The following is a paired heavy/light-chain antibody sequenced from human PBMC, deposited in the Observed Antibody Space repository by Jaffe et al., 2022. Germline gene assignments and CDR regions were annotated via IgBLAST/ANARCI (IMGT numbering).Heavy chain of an antibody. CDR1: GFTFSTYW. Sequence: EVQVVESGGDLLQPGGSLRLSCAGSGFTFSTYWMHWVRQVPGKGLVWISRINGDGSITTYADSVRGRFTISRDNAKNTVYLQMDSLRAEDTAVYYCVKSPVSGNCFDSWGQGTLVTVSS. CDR3: VKSPVSGNCFDS. V-gene: IGHV3-74*03. CDR2: INGDGSIT. D-gene: IGHD4-4*01. J-gene: IGHJ5*01.
Light chain of an antibody. Sequence: DIVMTQSPDSLAVSLGERATINCKSSQSVLKSSNSRNYLAWYQQKSGQPPKLLIYWASNRESGVPDRFSGSGSGTDFTLTISSLQTEDVAVYYCQQYYSTPLTFGGGTKVEIK. V-gene: IGKV4-1*01. J-gene: IGKJ4*01. CDR3: QQYYSTPLT. CDR2: WAS. CDR1: QSVLKSSNSRNY.